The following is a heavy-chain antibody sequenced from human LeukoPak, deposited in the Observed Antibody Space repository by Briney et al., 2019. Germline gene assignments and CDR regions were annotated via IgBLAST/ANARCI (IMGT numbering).Heavy chain of an antibody. CDR2: ISGSGSTI. CDR1: GFTFSDYY. Sequence: KPGGSLRLSCAASGFTFSDYYMSWIRQAPGKGLEWVSYISGSGSTIYYADSVKGRFTISRDNAKNSLYLQMNSLRAEDTAVYYCARSDSSGYYYINYYYYYGMDVWGQGTTVTVSS. CDR3: ARSDSSGYYYINYYYYYGMDV. V-gene: IGHV3-11*01. J-gene: IGHJ6*02. D-gene: IGHD3-22*01.